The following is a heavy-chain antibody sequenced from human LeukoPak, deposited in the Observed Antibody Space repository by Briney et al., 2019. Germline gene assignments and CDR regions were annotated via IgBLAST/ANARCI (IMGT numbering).Heavy chain of an antibody. Sequence: SVKVSCKASGYTFTSYYMHWVRQARGQRLEWIGWIVVGSGNTNYAQKFQERVTITRDMSTSTAYMELSSLRSEDTAVYYCAAGDLAYCGGDCYPPYYYGVDVWGQGTTVTVSS. D-gene: IGHD2-21*02. CDR3: AAGDLAYCGGDCYPPYYYGVDV. J-gene: IGHJ6*02. CDR2: IVVGSGNT. V-gene: IGHV1-58*02. CDR1: GYTFTSYY.